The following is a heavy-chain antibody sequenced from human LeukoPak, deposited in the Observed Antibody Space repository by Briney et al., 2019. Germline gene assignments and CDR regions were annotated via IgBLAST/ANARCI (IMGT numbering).Heavy chain of an antibody. CDR1: GFTFSSYA. D-gene: IGHD3-22*01. Sequence: GRSLRLSCAASGFTFSSYAMHWVRQAPGKGLEWVAVISYDGSNKYYADSVKGRFTISRDNSKNTLYLQMNSLTAEDTAVYYCARAPRPDYYDSSGYSDYWGQGTLVTVSS. CDR3: ARAPRPDYYDSSGYSDY. CDR2: ISYDGSNK. J-gene: IGHJ4*02. V-gene: IGHV3-30*04.